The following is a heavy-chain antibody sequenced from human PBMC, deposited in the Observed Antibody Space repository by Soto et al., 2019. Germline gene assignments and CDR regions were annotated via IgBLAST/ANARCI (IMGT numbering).Heavy chain of an antibody. V-gene: IGHV4-4*07. CDR2: MYSSVST. CDR3: AKRGREGSEPGADNWLEP. D-gene: IGHD3-10*01. Sequence: QLQLQESGPGLVKPSETLSLTCTVSGGSIISYSWNWIRQSAGKGLEWIGRMYSSVSTNYNPSLTSRVSMSVDTSRNQFSLKLSSVTAADTAVYYCAKRGREGSEPGADNWLEPWGQGTLVIVSS. CDR1: GGSIISYS. J-gene: IGHJ5*02.